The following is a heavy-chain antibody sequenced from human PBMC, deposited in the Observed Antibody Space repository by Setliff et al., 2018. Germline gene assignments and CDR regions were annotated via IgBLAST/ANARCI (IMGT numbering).Heavy chain of an antibody. D-gene: IGHD2-2*01. CDR2: IWYDGSNK. CDR1: GFTFNNFA. V-gene: IGHV3-33*01. J-gene: IGHJ3*02. CDR3: ARDGDCSSTSCYGVDAFDI. Sequence: GGSLRLSCAASGFTFNNFAMHWVRQAPGKGLEWVAVIWYDGSNKYYADSVKGRFTISRDNAKNSLYLQMNSLRAEDTAVYYCARDGDCSSTSCYGVDAFDIWGQGTMVTVSS.